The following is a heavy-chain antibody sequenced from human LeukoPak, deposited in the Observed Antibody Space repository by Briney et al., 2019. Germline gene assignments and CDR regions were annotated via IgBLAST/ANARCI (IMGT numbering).Heavy chain of an antibody. D-gene: IGHD3-10*01. Sequence: ASVKVSCKASGYTFTSYDINWVRQATGHGLEWMGWMNPNSGNTGYAQKFQGRVTMTRNTSMSTAYMELSSLRSEDTAVYYCARAPSLWFGELLGYWGQGTLVTVSS. CDR1: GYTFTSYD. V-gene: IGHV1-8*01. CDR2: MNPNSGNT. J-gene: IGHJ4*02. CDR3: ARAPSLWFGELLGY.